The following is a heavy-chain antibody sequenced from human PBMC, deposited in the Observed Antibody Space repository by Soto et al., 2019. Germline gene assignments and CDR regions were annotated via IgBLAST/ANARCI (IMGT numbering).Heavy chain of an antibody. Sequence: SETLSLTCTVSGGSISSYYWSWIRQPPGKGLEWIGYIYYSGSTNYNPSLKSRVTISVDTSKNQFSLKLSSVTAADTAVYYCARGGSYATPFDYWGQGTLVTVSS. V-gene: IGHV4-59*01. CDR1: GGSISSYY. CDR2: IYYSGST. CDR3: ARGGSYATPFDY. D-gene: IGHD1-26*01. J-gene: IGHJ4*02.